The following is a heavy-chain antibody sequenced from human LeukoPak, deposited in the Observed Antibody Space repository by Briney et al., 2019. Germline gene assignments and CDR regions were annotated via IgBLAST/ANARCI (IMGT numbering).Heavy chain of an antibody. J-gene: IGHJ3*02. CDR3: ARPYNWNLIPMVRGVTDNAFDI. CDR1: GYTFTSYY. V-gene: IGHV1-46*01. CDR2: INPSGGST. D-gene: IGHD3-10*01. Sequence: VASVKVSCKASGYTFTSYYMHWVRQAPGQGLEWMGIINPSGGSTSYAQKFQGRDTMTRDTSTSTVYMELSSLRSEDTAVYYCARPYNWNLIPMVRGVTDNAFDIWGQGTMVTVSS.